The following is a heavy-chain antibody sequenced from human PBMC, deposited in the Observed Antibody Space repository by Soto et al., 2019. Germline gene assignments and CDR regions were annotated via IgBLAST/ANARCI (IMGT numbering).Heavy chain of an antibody. J-gene: IGHJ6*02. V-gene: IGHV3-49*03. CDR3: ASLTTWSQEYYYGMDV. CDR1: GFTFGDVG. Sequence: QTGGSLRLSCTGSGFTFGDVGMSWFRQAPGKGLEWLSFIRSKGYGGTTESAASVRGRFITSRDDSKSISYLQMSSLKTEDTAVYYCASLTTWSQEYYYGMDVWGQGTTVTVSS. CDR2: IRSKGYGGTT.